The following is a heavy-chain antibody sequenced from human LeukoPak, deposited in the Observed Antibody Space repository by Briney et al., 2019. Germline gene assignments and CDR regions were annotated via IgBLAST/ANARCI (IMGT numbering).Heavy chain of an antibody. CDR3: ARVRGVWYSSLPPYFDY. CDR2: INPNSGGT. Sequence: ASVKVSCKAYGYTFTGYYMHWVRQAPGQGLEGMGWINPNSGGTNYAQKFQGRVTMTRDTSISTAYMELSRRRSDDTAVYYCARVRGVWYSSLPPYFDYWGQGTLVTVSS. D-gene: IGHD6-13*01. V-gene: IGHV1-2*02. CDR1: GYTFTGYY. J-gene: IGHJ4*02.